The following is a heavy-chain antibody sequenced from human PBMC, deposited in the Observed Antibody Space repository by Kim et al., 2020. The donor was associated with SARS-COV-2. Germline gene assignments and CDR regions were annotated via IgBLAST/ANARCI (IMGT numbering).Heavy chain of an antibody. V-gene: IGHV4-39*01. CDR2: IYYSGST. D-gene: IGHD2-15*01. Sequence: SETLSLTCTVSGGSISSSSYYWGWIRQPPGKGLEWIGSIYYSGSTYYNPSLKSRVTISVDTSKNQFSLKLSSVTAADTAVYYCARHILRVDAFDIWGQGTMVTVSS. J-gene: IGHJ3*02. CDR3: ARHILRVDAFDI. CDR1: GGSISSSSYY.